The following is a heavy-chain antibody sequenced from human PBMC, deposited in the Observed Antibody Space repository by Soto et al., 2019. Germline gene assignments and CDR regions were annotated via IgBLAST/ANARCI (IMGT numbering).Heavy chain of an antibody. CDR1: GGSVSSGSYY. CDR3: ARGTIAVRKFDY. J-gene: IGHJ4*02. Sequence: SETLSLTCTVSGGSVSSGSYYWSWIRQPPGKGLEWIGYIYYSGSTNYNPSLKSRVTISVDTSKNQFSLKLSSVTAAEPAVYYCARGTIAVRKFDYWGQGTPVTVSS. V-gene: IGHV4-61*01. D-gene: IGHD6-19*01. CDR2: IYYSGST.